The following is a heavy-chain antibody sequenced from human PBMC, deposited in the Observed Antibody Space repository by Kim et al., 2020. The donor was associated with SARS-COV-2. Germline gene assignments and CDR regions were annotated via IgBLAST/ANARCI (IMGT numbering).Heavy chain of an antibody. D-gene: IGHD3-16*01. CDR3: ARHYVYMGYYFDY. V-gene: IGHV4-39*01. CDR1: GGSISSSSYY. J-gene: IGHJ4*02. CDR2: IYYSGST. Sequence: SETLSLTCTVSGGSISSSSYYWGWIRQPPGKGLEWIGSIYYSGSTYYNPSLKSRVTISVDTSKNQYSLKLSSVTAADTALYYSARHYVYMGYYFDYWGQGTLVTVSS.